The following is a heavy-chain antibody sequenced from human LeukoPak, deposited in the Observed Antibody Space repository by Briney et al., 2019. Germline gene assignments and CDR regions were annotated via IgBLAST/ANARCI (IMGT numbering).Heavy chain of an antibody. Sequence: GASVKVSCKASGYTFTSYYMHWVRQVPGQGLEWMGIIIPRGGATIYAQNFQGRLTVTRDTSTSTVLMELTSLRSEDTAVYYCARDGSHWDFDSWGQGTLVTVSS. D-gene: IGHD7-27*01. V-gene: IGHV1-46*01. CDR1: GYTFTSYY. CDR2: IIPRGGAT. CDR3: ARDGSHWDFDS. J-gene: IGHJ4*02.